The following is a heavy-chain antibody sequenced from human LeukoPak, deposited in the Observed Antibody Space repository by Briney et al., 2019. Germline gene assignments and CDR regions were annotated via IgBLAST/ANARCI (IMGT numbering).Heavy chain of an antibody. CDR2: ISGSGGST. J-gene: IGHJ4*02. CDR3: AKPDVGISAPFDY. CDR1: GLTFSSYA. Sequence: GGSLRLSCAASGLTFSSYAMSWVRQAPGKGLEWVSAISGSGGSTYYADSVKGRFTISRDNSKNTLYLQMNSLRAEDTAVYYCAKPDVGISAPFDYWGQGTLVTVSS. D-gene: IGHD2-21*01. V-gene: IGHV3-23*01.